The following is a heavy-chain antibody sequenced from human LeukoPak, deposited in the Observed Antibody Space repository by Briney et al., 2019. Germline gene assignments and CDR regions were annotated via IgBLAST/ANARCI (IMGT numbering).Heavy chain of an antibody. J-gene: IGHJ3*02. CDR1: GFTFSSYA. D-gene: IGHD3-9*01. CDR2: ISGSGGST. CDR3: AKRLSSYYDILTGNDAFDI. V-gene: IGHV3-23*01. Sequence: GGSLRLSCAASGFTFSSYAMSWVRQAPGKGLEWVSAISGSGGSTYYADSVKGRFTISRDNSKNTLYLQMNSLRAEDTAVYYCAKRLSSYYDILTGNDAFDIWGQGTMVTVSS.